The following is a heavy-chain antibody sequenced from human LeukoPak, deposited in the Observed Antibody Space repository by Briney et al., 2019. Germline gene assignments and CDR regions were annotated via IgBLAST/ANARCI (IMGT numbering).Heavy chain of an antibody. CDR1: GFTFRNYW. CDR3: ASGPYYYCAFNI. Sequence: GGSLRLSCEASGFTFRNYWMIWVRQAPGKGLERVANIKEDGSETYYVNSVKGRFTISRDNTKNSLYLQMNSLRVEDTAVYYCASGPYYYCAFNIWGHGTMVTVSS. D-gene: IGHD3-10*01. V-gene: IGHV3-7*01. CDR2: IKEDGSET. J-gene: IGHJ3*02.